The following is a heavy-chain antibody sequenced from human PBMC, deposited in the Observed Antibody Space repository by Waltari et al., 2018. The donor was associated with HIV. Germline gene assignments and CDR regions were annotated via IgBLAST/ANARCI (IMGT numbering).Heavy chain of an antibody. CDR3: AKDSSAPHAYYYYGMDV. J-gene: IGHJ6*02. Sequence: QVQLVESGGGVVQPGRSLRLSCAASGFTFSNYGLTWARQAPGKGLEWVAVIWYDGSKSYYGDSVKGRFTISRDNSKNTLYLRMSSLGGDDTAIYYCAKDSSAPHAYYYYGMDVWGQGTTVTVSS. D-gene: IGHD2-21*01. CDR2: IWYDGSKS. V-gene: IGHV3-30*18. CDR1: GFTFSNYG.